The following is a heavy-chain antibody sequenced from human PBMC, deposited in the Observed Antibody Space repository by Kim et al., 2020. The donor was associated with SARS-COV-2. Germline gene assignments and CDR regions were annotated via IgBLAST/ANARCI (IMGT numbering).Heavy chain of an antibody. CDR2: IYYSGST. D-gene: IGHD6-13*01. CDR1: GGSISSYY. J-gene: IGHJ4*02. Sequence: SETLSLTCTVSGGSISSYYWSWIRQPPGKGLEWIGYIYYSGSTNYNPSLKSRVTISVDTSKNQFSLKLSSVTAADTAVYYCARDGAGSLGGYWGQGTLVTVSS. CDR3: ARDGAGSLGGY. V-gene: IGHV4-59*01.